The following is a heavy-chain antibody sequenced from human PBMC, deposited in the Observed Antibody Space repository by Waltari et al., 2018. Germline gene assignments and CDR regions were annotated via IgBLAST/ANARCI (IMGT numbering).Heavy chain of an antibody. CDR2: IIPIFGTA. D-gene: IGHD4-17*01. CDR1: GGTFSSYA. Sequence: QVQLVQSGAEVKKPGSSVKVSCKASGGTFSSYAISWVRQAPGQGLEWMGGIIPIFGTANYAQKFQGRVTITTDESTSTAYMELSSLRSEDTAVYYCARVVTHTRDYGDYRYWGQGTLVTVSS. V-gene: IGHV1-69*05. CDR3: ARVVTHTRDYGDYRY. J-gene: IGHJ4*02.